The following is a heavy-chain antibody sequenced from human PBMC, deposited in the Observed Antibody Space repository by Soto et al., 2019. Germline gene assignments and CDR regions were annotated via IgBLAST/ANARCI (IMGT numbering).Heavy chain of an antibody. Sequence: QVQLQESGPGLVKPSETLSLTCTVSGGSVSSGSYYWSWIRQPPGKGLKWIGYIYYSGSTNHNPSRKSRVTISVDTSKNQFSLKLTSVTAADTAVYYCARDRSSYGGGPDAFDIWGQGTMVTVSS. J-gene: IGHJ3*02. CDR3: ARDRSSYGGGPDAFDI. CDR2: IYYSGST. CDR1: GGSVSSGSYY. D-gene: IGHD4-17*01. V-gene: IGHV4-61*01.